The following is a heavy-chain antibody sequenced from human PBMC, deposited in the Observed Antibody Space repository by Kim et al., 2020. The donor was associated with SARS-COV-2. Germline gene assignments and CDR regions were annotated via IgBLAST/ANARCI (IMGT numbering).Heavy chain of an antibody. J-gene: IGHJ4*02. Sequence: YADSVKGRFTISRDNSKNTLYLQMNSLRAEDTAVYYCAKGVGTSGACFDYWGQGTLVTVSS. CDR3: AKGVGTSGACFDY. V-gene: IGHV3-23*01. D-gene: IGHD1-26*01.